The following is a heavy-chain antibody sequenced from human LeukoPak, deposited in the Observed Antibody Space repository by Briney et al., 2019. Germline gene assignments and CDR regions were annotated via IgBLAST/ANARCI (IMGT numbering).Heavy chain of an antibody. J-gene: IGHJ2*01. CDR3: AKIAVSGLWYFDL. CDR2: ISVGGDYI. Sequence: PGGSLRLSCEATGFTFGSSPMSWVRQAPGKGLEWVSSISVGGDYIYYADSVRGRFTISRDNSKSTLYLQMNSLRAEDTAVYYCAKIAVSGLWYFDLWGRGTLVTVSP. D-gene: IGHD6-19*01. V-gene: IGHV3-23*01. CDR1: GFTFGSSP.